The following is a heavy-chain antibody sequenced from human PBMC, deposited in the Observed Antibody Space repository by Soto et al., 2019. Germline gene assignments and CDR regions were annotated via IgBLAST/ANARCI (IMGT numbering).Heavy chain of an antibody. CDR1: GFSFRSYW. CDR2: IKEDGSEK. V-gene: IGHV3-7*01. Sequence: EVQLVESGGGLVQPGGSLRLSCAASGFSFRSYWMSWVRQAPGKGLEWVANIKEDGSEKYYVESVKGRFTISRDNAKNSLYLQMNSLRAEDAALYYCARGRGLDVWGQGTTVTVSS. CDR3: ARGRGLDV. J-gene: IGHJ6*02.